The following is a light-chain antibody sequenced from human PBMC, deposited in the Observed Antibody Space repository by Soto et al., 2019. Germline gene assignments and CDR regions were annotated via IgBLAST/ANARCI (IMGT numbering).Light chain of an antibody. CDR2: VAS. J-gene: IGKJ4*01. CDR1: QSVGRF. Sequence: DIQMTQSPSSLSASVGDRVTITCRASQSVGRFLNWYQQKPGKAPTVLINVASTLRSGVPSRFSGSGSGTDFNLTINSLQPEDFATYFCQQSFTTPLTLGGGTKVDIK. V-gene: IGKV1-39*01. CDR3: QQSFTTPLT.